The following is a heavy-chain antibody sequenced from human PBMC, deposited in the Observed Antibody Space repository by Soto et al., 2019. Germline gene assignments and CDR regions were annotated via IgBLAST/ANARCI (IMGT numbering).Heavy chain of an antibody. CDR1: GFTFSSYG. J-gene: IGHJ3*01. V-gene: IGHV3-33*01. Sequence: GGSLRLSCAASGFTFSSYGMHWVRQAPGKGLEWVAVIWYDGSNKYYADSVKGRFTISRDNSKNTLYLQMNSLRAEDTAVYYCARDVRLSSAWYGYGDFDSWGQGTMINVSS. CDR2: IWYDGSNK. D-gene: IGHD6-19*01. CDR3: ARDVRLSSAWYGYGDFDS.